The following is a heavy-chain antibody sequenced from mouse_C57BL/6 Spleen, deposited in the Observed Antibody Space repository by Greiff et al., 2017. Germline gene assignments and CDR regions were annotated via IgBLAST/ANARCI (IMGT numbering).Heavy chain of an antibody. D-gene: IGHD2-3*01. Sequence: QVQLQQSGPGLVQPSQSLSITCPVSGFSLTSYGVHWVRQSPGKGLEWLGVRWRGGSTDYNAAFMSRLRITKDNAKSQVFFKMNSLQADDTAISYCATLYDLYAMDYWGQGTSVTVSS. CDR2: RWRGGST. CDR3: ATLYDLYAMDY. V-gene: IGHV2-5*01. J-gene: IGHJ4*01. CDR1: GFSLTSYG.